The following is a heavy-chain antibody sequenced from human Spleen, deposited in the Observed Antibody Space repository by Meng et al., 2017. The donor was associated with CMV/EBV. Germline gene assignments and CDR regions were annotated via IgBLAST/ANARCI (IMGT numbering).Heavy chain of an antibody. Sequence: GGSLRLSCAASGFTFSNAWMSWVRQAPGKGLEWVGRIKSKSHGGTTDYGAPVKGRFTISRDDSKNTLYVQMNSLKTDDTAVYYCTTEANGDYASASISWGPRKRRENWYFDLWGRGTLVTVSS. CDR3: TTEANGDYASASISWGPRKRRENWYFDL. CDR1: GFTFSNAW. V-gene: IGHV3-15*01. CDR2: IKSKSHGGTT. J-gene: IGHJ2*01. D-gene: IGHD4-17*01.